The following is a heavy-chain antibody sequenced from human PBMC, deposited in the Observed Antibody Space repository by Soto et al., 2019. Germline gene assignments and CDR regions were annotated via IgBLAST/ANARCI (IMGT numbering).Heavy chain of an antibody. CDR2: IIPILGIA. CDR3: ARTTVTRAFDI. Sequence: SAEPTCKACRGALSSYTISSVRQAPGQGLEWMGRIIPILGIANYAQKFQGRVTITADKSTSTAYMELSSLRSEDTAVYYCARTTVTRAFDIWGQGTMVTVSS. V-gene: IGHV1-69*02. J-gene: IGHJ3*02. D-gene: IGHD4-17*01. CDR1: RGALSSYT.